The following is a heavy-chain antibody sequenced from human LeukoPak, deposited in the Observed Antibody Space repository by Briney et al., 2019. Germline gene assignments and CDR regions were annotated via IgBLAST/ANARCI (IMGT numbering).Heavy chain of an antibody. J-gene: IGHJ2*01. D-gene: IGHD2/OR15-2a*01. CDR2: IIPIFGTA. V-gene: IGHV1-69*13. CDR1: GGTFSSYA. CDR3: ARGESGAPNWYFDL. Sequence: ASVKVSCKASGGTFSSYAISWVRQAPGQGLEWMGGIIPIFGTANYAQKFQGRVTTTADESTSTAYMELSSLRSEDTAVYYCARGESGAPNWYFDLWGRGTLVTVSS.